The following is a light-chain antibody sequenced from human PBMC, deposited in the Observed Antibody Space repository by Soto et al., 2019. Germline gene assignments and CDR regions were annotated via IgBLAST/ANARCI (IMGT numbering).Light chain of an antibody. CDR2: GAS. V-gene: IGKV3-20*01. Sequence: PGERVTLSCGASQSVTNNFLPWYQQKPGQAPMLLIYGASSRATGVPDRVSGSGSGTDFTLTIIILEPGAFAVYYCQQYGTPLFTFGPGTKVDIK. CDR3: QQYGTPLFT. J-gene: IGKJ3*01. CDR1: QSVTNNF.